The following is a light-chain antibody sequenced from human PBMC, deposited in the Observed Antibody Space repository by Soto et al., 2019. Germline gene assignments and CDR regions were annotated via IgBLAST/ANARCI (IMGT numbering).Light chain of an antibody. CDR3: SSYTISSTWV. CDR2: EVS. CDR1: TSDVGGYNY. Sequence: QSALTQPASVSGSPGQSITISCTGTTSDVGGYNYVSWYQQHPGKAPKLMIYEVSNRPSGVSNRFSGSKSGNTASLTISGLQAEDVADYYCSSYTISSTWVFGGGTKLTVL. J-gene: IGLJ3*02. V-gene: IGLV2-14*01.